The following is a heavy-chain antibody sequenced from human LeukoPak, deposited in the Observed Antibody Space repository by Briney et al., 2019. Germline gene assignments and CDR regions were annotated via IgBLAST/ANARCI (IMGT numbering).Heavy chain of an antibody. CDR2: ISAYNGNT. J-gene: IGHJ6*02. CDR1: GYTFTSYG. V-gene: IGHV1-18*01. CDR3: ARDSGYCSGGSCPHYYYYGMDV. D-gene: IGHD2-15*01. Sequence: ASVKVSCKASGYTFTSYGISWVRQAPGQGLEWMGWISAYNGNTNYAQRLQGRVTMTTDTSTSTAYMELRSLRSDDTAVYYCARDSGYCSGGSCPHYYYYGMDVWGQGTTVTVSS.